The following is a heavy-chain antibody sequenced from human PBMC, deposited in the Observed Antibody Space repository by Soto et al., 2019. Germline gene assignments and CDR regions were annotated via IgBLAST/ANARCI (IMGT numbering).Heavy chain of an antibody. CDR2: ISSSSSYI. Sequence: GGSLRLSCAASGVTFSSYSMNWVRQAPGKGLEWVSSISSSSSYIYYADSVKGRFTISRDNAKNSLYLQMNSLRAEDTAVYYCARDSLRVRGWDYYYGMDVWGQGTTVTVSS. CDR1: GVTFSSYS. D-gene: IGHD3-10*01. V-gene: IGHV3-21*01. J-gene: IGHJ6*02. CDR3: ARDSLRVRGWDYYYGMDV.